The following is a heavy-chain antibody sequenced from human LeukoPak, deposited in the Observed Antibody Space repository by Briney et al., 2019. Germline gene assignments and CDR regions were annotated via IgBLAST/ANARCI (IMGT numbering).Heavy chain of an antibody. J-gene: IGHJ6*02. CDR1: GGTFSSYA. D-gene: IGHD3-10*01. CDR3: ARSWFGENYYYYGMDV. V-gene: IGHV1-69*04. Sequence: AASVKVSCKASGGTFSSYAISWVRQAPGQGLEWMGRIIPILGIANYAQKFQGRVTITADKSTSTAYMELSSLRSEDTAVYYCARSWFGENYYYYGMDVWGQGTTVTVSS. CDR2: IIPILGIA.